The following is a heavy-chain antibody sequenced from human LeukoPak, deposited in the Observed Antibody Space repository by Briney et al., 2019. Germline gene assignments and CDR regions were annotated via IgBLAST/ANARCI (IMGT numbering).Heavy chain of an antibody. J-gene: IGHJ6*02. CDR1: GGSISSGGYY. CDR2: IYYSGST. V-gene: IGHV4-31*03. Sequence: SETLSLTCTVSGGSISSGGYYWSWIRQHPGKGLEWIGYIYYSGSTNYNPSLKSRVTISVDTSKNQFSLKLSSVTAADTAVYYCARVAIPYYYYYGMDVWGQGTTVTVSS. CDR3: ARVAIPYYYYYGMDV. D-gene: IGHD2-21*01.